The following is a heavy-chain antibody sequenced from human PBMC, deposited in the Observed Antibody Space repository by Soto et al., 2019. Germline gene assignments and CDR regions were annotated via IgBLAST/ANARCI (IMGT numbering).Heavy chain of an antibody. CDR1: GFTFSSYS. Sequence: GGSLRLSCAASGFTFSSYSMNWVRQAPGKGLEWVSSISSSSSYIYYADSVKGRFTISRDNAKNSLYLQMNSLRAEDTAVYYCARDPSRPPYYYYYYYMDVWGKGTTVTVSS. CDR2: ISSSSSYI. V-gene: IGHV3-21*01. CDR3: ARDPSRPPYYYYYYYMDV. J-gene: IGHJ6*03. D-gene: IGHD6-6*01.